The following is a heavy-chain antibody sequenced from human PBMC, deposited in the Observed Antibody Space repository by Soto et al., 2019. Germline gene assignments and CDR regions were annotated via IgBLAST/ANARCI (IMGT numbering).Heavy chain of an antibody. Sequence: PSETLSLTCAVYGGSFSGYYWSLIRQPPGKGLECIWEINHSGSTNYNPSLKSRVTISVDTSKNKFSLKLSSVTAADTAVYYRASTRNLAEASPMDVWGQGTTGT. J-gene: IGHJ6*02. V-gene: IGHV4-34*01. CDR2: INHSGST. CDR3: ASTRNLAEASPMDV. D-gene: IGHD6-13*01. CDR1: GGSFSGYY.